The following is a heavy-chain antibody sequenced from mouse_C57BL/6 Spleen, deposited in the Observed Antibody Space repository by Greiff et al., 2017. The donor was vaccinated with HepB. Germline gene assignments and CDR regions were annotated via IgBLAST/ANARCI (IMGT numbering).Heavy chain of an antibody. J-gene: IGHJ1*03. CDR1: GFNIKDDY. V-gene: IGHV14-4*01. Sequence: VQLKQSGAELVRPGASVKLSCTASGFNIKDDYMHWVKQRPEQGLEWIGWIDPENGDTEYASKFQGKATITADTSSNTAYLQLSSLTSEDTAVYYCTRDGSRSLYFDVWGTGTTVTVSS. CDR3: TRDGSRSLYFDV. CDR2: IDPENGDT. D-gene: IGHD1-1*01.